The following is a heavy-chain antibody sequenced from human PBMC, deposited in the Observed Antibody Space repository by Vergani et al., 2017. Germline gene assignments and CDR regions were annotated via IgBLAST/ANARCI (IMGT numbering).Heavy chain of an antibody. Sequence: QVQLQQWGAGLLKTSETLSLTCAVYGGSFSGYYWSWICQPPGKGLEWIGEINHSGSTNYNPSLKSRVTISVDTSKNQFSLKLSSVTAADTAMYYCARVLVGWFDPWGQGTLVTVSS. V-gene: IGHV4-34*01. J-gene: IGHJ5*02. CDR1: GGSFSGYY. D-gene: IGHD3-9*01. CDR3: ARVLVGWFDP. CDR2: INHSGST.